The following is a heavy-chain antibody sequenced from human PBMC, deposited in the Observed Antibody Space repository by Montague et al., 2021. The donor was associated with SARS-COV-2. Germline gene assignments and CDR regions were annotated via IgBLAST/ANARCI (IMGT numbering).Heavy chain of an antibody. V-gene: IGHV3-53*01. CDR1: GFTVSSNY. D-gene: IGHD1-7*01. Sequence: SLRLSCAASGFTVSSNYMSWVRQAPGKGLEWVSVIYSGGSTYYADSVKGRFTISRDNPKNTLYLQMNSLRAEDTAVYYCARDLMELQGMDVWGQGTTVTVSS. CDR3: ARDLMELQGMDV. J-gene: IGHJ6*02. CDR2: IYSGGST.